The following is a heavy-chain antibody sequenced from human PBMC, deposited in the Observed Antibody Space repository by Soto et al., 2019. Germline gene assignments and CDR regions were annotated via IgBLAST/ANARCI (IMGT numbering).Heavy chain of an antibody. CDR2: IYPGDSDT. V-gene: IGHV5-51*01. D-gene: IGHD6-19*01. CDR3: ATGPIAVAGFYMRPFDY. Sequence: GESLKISCKGPGYSFTSYWIGWVRQMPGKGLEWMGIIYPGDSDTRYSPSFQGQVTISADKSISTAYLQWSSLKASDTAMYYCATGPIAVAGFYMRPFDYWGQGTLVTSPQ. CDR1: GYSFTSYW. J-gene: IGHJ4*02.